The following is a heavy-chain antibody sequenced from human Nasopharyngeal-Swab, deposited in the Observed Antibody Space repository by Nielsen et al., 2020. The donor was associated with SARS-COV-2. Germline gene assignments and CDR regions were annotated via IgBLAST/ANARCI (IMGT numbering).Heavy chain of an antibody. Sequence: LRLSCAVSGGSISSGGYSWSWIRQPPGKGLEWIGYIYHSGSTYYNPSLKSRVTISVDRSKSQFSLKLSSVAAADTAVYYCARASITPTFRYFDYWGQGTLVTVSS. CDR3: ARASITPTFRYFDY. CDR2: IYHSGST. V-gene: IGHV4-30-2*01. D-gene: IGHD3-16*01. CDR1: GGSISSGGYS. J-gene: IGHJ4*02.